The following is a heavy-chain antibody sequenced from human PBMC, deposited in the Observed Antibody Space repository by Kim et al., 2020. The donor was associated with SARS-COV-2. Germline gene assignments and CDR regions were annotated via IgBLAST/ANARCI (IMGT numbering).Heavy chain of an antibody. Sequence: SETLSLTCTVSGGSISTYYWTWIRQPPGKGLEWIGYIYYSGSSKYNPSLKTRVTISVDTSKNPFSLNLISVTAADTAVYDCARAGGKYCSSSGAFDIWGQGTMVTVSS. CDR2: IYYSGSS. CDR1: GGSISTYY. D-gene: IGHD6-6*01. V-gene: IGHV4-59*01. CDR3: ARAGGKYCSSSGAFDI. J-gene: IGHJ3*02.